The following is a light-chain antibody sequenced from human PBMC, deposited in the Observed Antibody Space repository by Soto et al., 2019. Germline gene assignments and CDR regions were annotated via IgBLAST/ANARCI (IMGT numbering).Light chain of an antibody. CDR2: EVV. Sequence: QSALTQPASVSGSPGQSITISCTGTISDDYVSWYQQSPGKVPKLLIYEVVNRPSEVSDRFSGSKSGNTASLTISGLQSEDEGQYFCSSYTSINSWVFGTGTK. J-gene: IGLJ1*01. CDR3: SSYTSINSWV. CDR1: ISDDY. V-gene: IGLV2-14*01.